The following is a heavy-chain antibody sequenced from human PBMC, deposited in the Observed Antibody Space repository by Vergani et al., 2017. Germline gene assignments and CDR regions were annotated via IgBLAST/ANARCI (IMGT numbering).Heavy chain of an antibody. D-gene: IGHD3-22*01. V-gene: IGHV3-9*01. Sequence: EVELVESGGGLVQPGRSLRLSCAASGFKFDDYAMHWVRQAPGKGLEWVSGISWHSYSIGYVDAVKGGFAITRDNNKTYLYLQIHSLRVEDTAVYYCVRGALYDSGGYDTLVIWGREAMLTISS. CDR3: VRGALYDSGGYDTLVI. CDR2: ISWHSYSI. CDR1: GFKFDDYA. J-gene: IGHJ3*02.